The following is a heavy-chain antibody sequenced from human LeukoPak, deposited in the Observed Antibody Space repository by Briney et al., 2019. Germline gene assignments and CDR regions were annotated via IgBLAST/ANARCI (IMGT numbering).Heavy chain of an antibody. D-gene: IGHD6-6*01. V-gene: IGHV3-33*01. J-gene: IGHJ6*02. Sequence: GRSLRLSCAASGFTFSSYGMHWVRQAPGKGLEWVAVIWYDGSNKYYADSVKGRFTISRDNSKNTLYLQMNSLRAEDTAVYYCARVRLAARPSKNGMDVWGQGTTVTVSS. CDR2: IWYDGSNK. CDR3: ARVRLAARPSKNGMDV. CDR1: GFTFSSYG.